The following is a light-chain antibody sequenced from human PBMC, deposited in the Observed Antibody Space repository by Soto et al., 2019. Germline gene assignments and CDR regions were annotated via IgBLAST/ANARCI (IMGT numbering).Light chain of an antibody. CDR3: LQHKTYPYT. J-gene: IGKJ2*01. V-gene: IGKV1-17*01. CDR1: QGISNL. CDR2: AAS. Sequence: DIQMTQSPSSLSASVGDRVTITCRASQGISNLLGWFQHKPGKAPKRLIYAASSLQGGVPSRFSDSGSGTEFSLTITGLQPEDFAEYYSLQHKTYPYTYGQGTKLEIK.